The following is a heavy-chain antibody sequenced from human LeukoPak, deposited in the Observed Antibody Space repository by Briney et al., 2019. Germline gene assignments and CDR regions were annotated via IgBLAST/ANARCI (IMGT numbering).Heavy chain of an antibody. CDR1: GFTFSSYA. D-gene: IGHD6-13*01. Sequence: GGSLRLSCAASGFTFSSYAMHWVRQAPGKGLEWVSGISGSGGSTYYADSVKGRFTISRDNPKDTLYLQMDSLRADDTAVYYCAEGGYGSTWYPHYWGQGTLVTVSS. CDR2: ISGSGGST. J-gene: IGHJ4*02. V-gene: IGHV3-23*01. CDR3: AEGGYGSTWYPHY.